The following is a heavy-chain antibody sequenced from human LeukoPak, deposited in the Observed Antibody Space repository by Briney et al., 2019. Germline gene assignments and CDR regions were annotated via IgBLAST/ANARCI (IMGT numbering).Heavy chain of an antibody. CDR3: ARGGSYCSSTNCCHIRFDP. CDR2: IYHSGRT. D-gene: IGHD2-2*01. J-gene: IGHJ5*02. CDR1: GGSISSAGYS. V-gene: IGHV4-30-2*01. Sequence: PSETLSLTCAVSGGSISSAGYSWSWIRQPPGKGLEWIGYIYHSGRTFYNPSLKSRVTILVDSSRNQFSLRLTSVTAADTAVYYCARGGSYCSSTNCCHIRFDPWGQGTLVTVSS.